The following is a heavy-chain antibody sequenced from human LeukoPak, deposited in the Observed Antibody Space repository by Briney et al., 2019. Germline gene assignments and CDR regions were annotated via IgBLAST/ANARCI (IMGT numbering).Heavy chain of an antibody. V-gene: IGHV4-30-2*06. CDR3: ARSRQASGLLSS. D-gene: IGHD3-10*01. CDR2: IYDRGPA. J-gene: IGHJ5*02. CDR1: GGAIASGGYS. Sequence: PSQTLSLTCTVSGGAIASGGYSWNWIRQSPGKGLEWIGCIYDRGPAYYNPSLKSRFTISVDRPKNQFFLNVSSLTAADTAVYYCARSRQASGLLSSWGQGTPVVVSS.